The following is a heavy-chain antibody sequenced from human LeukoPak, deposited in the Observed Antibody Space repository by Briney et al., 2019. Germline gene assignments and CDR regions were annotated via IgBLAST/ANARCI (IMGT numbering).Heavy chain of an antibody. CDR3: ARRTGYGGDSPFDY. CDR2: VYHSGSS. D-gene: IGHD4-23*01. J-gene: IGHJ4*02. Sequence: PSETLSLTCTVSCGSISSSSHYWGWIRQPPGMGLEWIGTVYHSGSSYYNPSLKSRVTISVDTSKNQFSLKLSSVTAADTAVYYCARRTGYGGDSPFDYWGQGTLVTVSS. V-gene: IGHV4-39*01. CDR1: CGSISSSSHY.